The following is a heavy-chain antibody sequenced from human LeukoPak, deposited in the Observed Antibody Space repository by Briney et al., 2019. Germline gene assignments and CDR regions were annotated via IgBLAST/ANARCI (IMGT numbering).Heavy chain of an antibody. CDR2: ISDSGDTI. V-gene: IGHV3-48*01. J-gene: IGHJ4*02. D-gene: IGHD1/OR15-1a*01. CDR1: GFTFSRHT. Sequence: GGSLRLSCEDFGFTFSRHTMNWVPQAPGKGLEWVSYISDSGDTIYYADSVKGRFTISRDNTKNSLYLQMNSLRVEDTAVYYCAREWNSRARFDYWGQGTLVTVSS. CDR3: AREWNSRARFDY.